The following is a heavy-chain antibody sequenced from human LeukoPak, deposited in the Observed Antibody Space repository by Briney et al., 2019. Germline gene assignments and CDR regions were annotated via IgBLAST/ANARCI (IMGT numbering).Heavy chain of an antibody. J-gene: IGHJ4*02. CDR1: GFTFSSYS. D-gene: IGHD2-8*01. Sequence: GGSLRLSCAASGFTFSSYSMNWVRQAPGKGLEWVSSISSSSSYIYYADSVKGRFTISRDNAKNSLYLQVNSLRAEDTAVYYCARDPQYCTNGVCYSSGFDYWGQGTLVTVSS. CDR3: ARDPQYCTNGVCYSSGFDY. CDR2: ISSSSSYI. V-gene: IGHV3-21*01.